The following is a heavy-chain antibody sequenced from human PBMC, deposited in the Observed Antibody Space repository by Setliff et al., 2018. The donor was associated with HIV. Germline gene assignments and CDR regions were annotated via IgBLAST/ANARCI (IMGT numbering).Heavy chain of an antibody. CDR3: ARDFGDNSGWDL. V-gene: IGHV3-30*03. CDR2: ISYDGSHK. CDR1: GFTFSAYG. J-gene: IGHJ5*02. Sequence: GGSLRLSCAASGFTFSAYGMHWVRQAPGKGLEWVTLISYDGSHKNYADSVKGRFAISRDNSKNTLYLQMNSLRVEDTAVYYCARDFGDNSGWDLWGQGMLVTVSS. D-gene: IGHD1-20*01.